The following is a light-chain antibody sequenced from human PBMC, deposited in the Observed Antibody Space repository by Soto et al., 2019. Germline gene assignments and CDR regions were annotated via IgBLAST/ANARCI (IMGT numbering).Light chain of an antibody. Sequence: QSVLTQPPSVSGAPGQRVIISCTGSSSNIGAGYDVHWYQQRPGTAPKLLIFGNNNRPSGVPDRFSGSKSGTSASLAITGFQAEDEGDYYCQSYDSTLSDRYVFGTGTKVTVL. CDR2: GNN. CDR1: SSNIGAGYD. V-gene: IGLV1-40*01. CDR3: QSYDSTLSDRYV. J-gene: IGLJ1*01.